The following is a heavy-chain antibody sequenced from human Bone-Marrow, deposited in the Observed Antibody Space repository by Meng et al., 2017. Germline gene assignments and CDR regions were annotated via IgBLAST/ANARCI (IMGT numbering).Heavy chain of an antibody. J-gene: IGHJ4*02. Sequence: QVQLQESGPGLVKPSETLSLTCTFSGGSISSSSFYWGWVRQPPGKGLEWIGSIYYRGSTYHNPSLKSRVIISVDTSKNQFSLKLSSVTAADTAVYYCARQAGVAARRGNFDDWGQGTLVTVSS. V-gene: IGHV4-39*01. D-gene: IGHD6-6*01. CDR3: ARQAGVAARRGNFDD. CDR1: GGSISSSSFY. CDR2: IYYRGST.